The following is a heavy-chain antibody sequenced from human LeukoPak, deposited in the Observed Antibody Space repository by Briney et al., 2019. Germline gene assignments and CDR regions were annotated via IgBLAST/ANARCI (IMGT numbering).Heavy chain of an antibody. CDR1: GGSFSGYY. V-gene: IGHV4-34*01. Sequence: SETPSLTCAVYGGSFSGYYWSWIRQPPGKGLEWIGEINHSGSTNYNPSLKSRVTISVDTSKNQFSLKLSSVTAADTAVYYCARERVSRITIFGVVSPFDYWGQGTLVTVSS. CDR3: ARERVSRITIFGVVSPFDY. CDR2: INHSGST. J-gene: IGHJ4*02. D-gene: IGHD3-3*01.